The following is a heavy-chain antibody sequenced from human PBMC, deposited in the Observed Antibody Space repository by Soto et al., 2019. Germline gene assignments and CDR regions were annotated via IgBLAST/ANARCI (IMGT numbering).Heavy chain of an antibody. V-gene: IGHV3-33*01. D-gene: IGHD3-10*01. CDR3: ARDLRGGASAYFQH. CDR2: IWYDGSNQ. CDR1: GFTFSSYG. Sequence: QVQLVESGGGVVQPGRSLRLSCAVSGFTFSSYGMHWVRQAPGKGLEWVAVIWYDGSNQFYADSVKGRFTISRDNSKKTLYLQLNSLRAEDTAVYYCARDLRGGASAYFQHWGQGTLVTVSS. J-gene: IGHJ1*01.